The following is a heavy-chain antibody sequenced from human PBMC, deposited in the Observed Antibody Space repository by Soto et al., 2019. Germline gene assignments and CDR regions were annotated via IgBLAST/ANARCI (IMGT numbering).Heavy chain of an antibody. V-gene: IGHV4-59*01. D-gene: IGHD3-9*01. J-gene: IGHJ4*02. Sequence: SETPSLTCTVSGDSIPPYYWTWSPQPPGKGFELIGYFYYSRSVNYKSSLKSRVTMSVDTSKIQFSLRLNSVTAADTAVYYCARVTYDSFTAYSYYFDYWGQGTLVTVSS. CDR3: ARVTYDSFTAYSYYFDY. CDR1: GDSIPPYY. CDR2: FYYSRSV.